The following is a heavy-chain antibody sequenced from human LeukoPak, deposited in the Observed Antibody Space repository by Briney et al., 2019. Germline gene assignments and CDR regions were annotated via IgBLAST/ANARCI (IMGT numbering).Heavy chain of an antibody. Sequence: GGSLRLSCTDSGFTFGDYAMSWVRQAPGKGLEWVSSISSSSSYIYYADSVKGRFTISRDNAKNSLYLQMNSLRAEDTAVYYCARDRYCSSTSCYGEYYFDYWGQGTLVTVSS. CDR2: ISSSSSYI. CDR3: ARDRYCSSTSCYGEYYFDY. J-gene: IGHJ4*02. CDR1: GFTFGDYA. D-gene: IGHD2-2*01. V-gene: IGHV3-21*01.